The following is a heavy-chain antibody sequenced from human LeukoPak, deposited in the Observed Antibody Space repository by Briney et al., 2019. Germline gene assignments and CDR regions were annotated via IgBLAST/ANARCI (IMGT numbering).Heavy chain of an antibody. V-gene: IGHV3-9*01. CDR3: AKAIVGANDAFDI. J-gene: IGHJ3*02. CDR2: ISWNSGSI. Sequence: GRSLRLSCAASGFTFDDYAMHWVRQAPGKGLEWVSGISWNSGSIGYADSVKGRFTISRDNAKNSLYLQMNSLRAEDTALYYCAKAIVGANDAFDIWGQGTMVTVSS. D-gene: IGHD1-26*01. CDR1: GFTFDDYA.